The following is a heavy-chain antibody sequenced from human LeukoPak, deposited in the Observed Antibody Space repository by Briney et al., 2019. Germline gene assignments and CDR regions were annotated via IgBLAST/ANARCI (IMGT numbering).Heavy chain of an antibody. CDR1: VYTFTGYY. CDR2: IDPNSGGT. D-gene: IGHD3-22*01. Sequence: ASVKVSCKASVYTFTGYYMHWVRQAPGQGLEWMGWIDPNSGGTNYAQKSQGRVTMTRDTSISTAYMELSRLRSDDTAVYYCARGAPYDSSGYYFGLDYWGQGTLVTVSS. CDR3: ARGAPYDSSGYYFGLDY. J-gene: IGHJ4*02. V-gene: IGHV1-2*02.